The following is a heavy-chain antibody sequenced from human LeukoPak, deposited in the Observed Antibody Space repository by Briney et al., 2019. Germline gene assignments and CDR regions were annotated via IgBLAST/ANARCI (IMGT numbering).Heavy chain of an antibody. J-gene: IGHJ4*02. CDR3: ARSLIYCSGGSCQFDY. D-gene: IGHD2-15*01. V-gene: IGHV1-2*02. Sequence: ASVKVSCKASGYTFTGYYMHWVRQAPGQGLEWMGWINPNRGGTNYAQKFQGRVTMTRDTSISTAYMELSRLRSDDTAVYYCARSLIYCSGGSCQFDYWGQGALVTVSS. CDR1: GYTFTGYY. CDR2: INPNRGGT.